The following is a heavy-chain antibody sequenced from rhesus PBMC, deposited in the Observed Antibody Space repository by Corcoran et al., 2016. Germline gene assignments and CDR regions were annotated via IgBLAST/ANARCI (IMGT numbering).Heavy chain of an antibody. CDR1: VDSISSNY. D-gene: IGHD1-44*01. CDR2: IYGTSGST. CDR3: ARVKVGTTSFDY. J-gene: IGHJ4*01. V-gene: IGHV4-147*01. Sequence: QVQLQESGPGLVKPSATLSLTCAVSVDSISSNYWNWTRQPPGKGREWIGRIYGTSGSTSYNPSRTSRVTISTDTSKNQFSLKLTSVTAADTAVYYCARVKVGTTSFDYWGQGVLVTVSS.